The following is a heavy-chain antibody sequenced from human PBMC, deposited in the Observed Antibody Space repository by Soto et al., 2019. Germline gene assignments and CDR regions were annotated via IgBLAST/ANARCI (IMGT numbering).Heavy chain of an antibody. Sequence: ASVKVSCKSSGYTFTNYAIHWVRQAPGQRHEWMGWINGGTGNTKYSPKFQARVTLTRDTSESTAYMELSSLRSEDTAVYYCARDGAVSGNINFDNWGHGTLGTVSS. CDR2: INGGTGNT. CDR3: ARDGAVSGNINFDN. V-gene: IGHV1-3*01. CDR1: GYTFTNYA. D-gene: IGHD6-19*01. J-gene: IGHJ4*01.